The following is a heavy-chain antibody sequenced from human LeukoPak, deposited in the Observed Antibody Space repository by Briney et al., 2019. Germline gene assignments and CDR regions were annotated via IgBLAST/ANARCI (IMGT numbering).Heavy chain of an antibody. V-gene: IGHV3-21*01. CDR2: ISSSSSYI. Sequence: GGSLRLSCAASGFTFSSYGMHWVRQAPGKGLEWVSSISSSSSYIYYADSVKGRFTISRDNAKDSLYLQMNSLRAEDTAVYYCARDLYCSSTSCYRGFDYWGQGTLVTVSS. J-gene: IGHJ4*02. CDR1: GFTFSSYG. D-gene: IGHD2-2*02. CDR3: ARDLYCSSTSCYRGFDY.